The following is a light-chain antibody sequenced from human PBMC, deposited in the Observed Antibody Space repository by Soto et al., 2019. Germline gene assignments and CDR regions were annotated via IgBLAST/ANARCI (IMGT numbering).Light chain of an antibody. J-gene: IGLJ2*01. CDR1: SSDVGGHSY. V-gene: IGLV2-11*01. CDR2: DFT. CDR3: CSYAGSYVV. Sequence: QSALTQPRSVSGSPGQSVAISCTGTSSDVGGHSYVSWYQHHPGKAPKLMIYDFTKRPSGVPDRLSGSKSGNTASLTISGLQAEDEGDSYCCSYAGSYVVFGGGTKLTVL.